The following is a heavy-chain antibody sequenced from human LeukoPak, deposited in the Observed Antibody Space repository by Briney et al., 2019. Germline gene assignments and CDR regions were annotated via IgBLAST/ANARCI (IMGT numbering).Heavy chain of an antibody. J-gene: IGHJ6*03. Sequence: GRSLRLSCAASGFTFSSYAMHWVRQAPGKGLEWVAVISYDGSNKYYADSVKGRFTISRDNSKNTLYLQMNSLRAEDTAVYYCARGFTPNYYYYMDVRGKGTTVTVSS. CDR3: ARGFTPNYYYYMDV. D-gene: IGHD2-15*01. CDR1: GFTFSSYA. V-gene: IGHV3-30*01. CDR2: ISYDGSNK.